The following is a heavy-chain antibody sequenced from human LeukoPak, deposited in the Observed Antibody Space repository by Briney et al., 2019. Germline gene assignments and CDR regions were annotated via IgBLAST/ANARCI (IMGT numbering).Heavy chain of an antibody. CDR3: ARGSLLRPTYYYDSSGYFNWFDP. J-gene: IGHJ5*02. V-gene: IGHV4-34*01. CDR2: INHSGST. D-gene: IGHD3-22*01. Sequence: SETLSLTCAVYGGSFSGYYWSWIRQPPGKGLEWIGEINHSGSTNYNPSLKSRVTISVDTSKNQFSLKLSSVTAADTAVYYCARGSLLRPTYYYDSSGYFNWFDPWGQGTLVTVSS. CDR1: GGSFSGYY.